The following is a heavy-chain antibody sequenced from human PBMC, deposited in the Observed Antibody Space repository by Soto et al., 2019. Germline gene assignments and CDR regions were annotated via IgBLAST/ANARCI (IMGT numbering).Heavy chain of an antibody. CDR3: AREGILGLFDAYDL. J-gene: IGHJ3*01. V-gene: IGHV1-18*04. Sequence: ASVKVSCKASVFTSSGISWVRRAPGQRLEWMGWISTHNGNTIYAQKFQGRVIMTMDTSTTTVYMELRSLRPDDTAVYLCAREGILGLFDAYDLWGQGTMVTV. CDR1: VFTSSG. D-gene: IGHD3-3*01. CDR2: ISTHNGNT.